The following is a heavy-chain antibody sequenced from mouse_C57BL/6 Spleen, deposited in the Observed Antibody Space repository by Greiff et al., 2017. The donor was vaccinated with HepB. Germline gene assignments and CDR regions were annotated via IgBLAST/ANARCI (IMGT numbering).Heavy chain of an antibody. CDR3: ARRDYYGSSDY. V-gene: IGHV1-55*01. D-gene: IGHD1-1*01. CDR2: IYPGSGST. Sequence: QVQLQQPGAELVKPGASVKMSCKASGYTFTSYWITWVKQRPGQGLEWIGDIYPGSGSTNYNEKFKSQATLTVDTSSSTAYMQISSLTYEDAAVYYCARRDYYGSSDYWGQGTTLTVSS. J-gene: IGHJ2*01. CDR1: GYTFTSYW.